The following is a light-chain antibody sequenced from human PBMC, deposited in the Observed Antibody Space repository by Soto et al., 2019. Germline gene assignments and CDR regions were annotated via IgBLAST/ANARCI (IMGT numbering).Light chain of an antibody. CDR2: RNN. V-gene: IGLV1-47*01. CDR1: SSNIGSNY. CDR3: AAWVESLSGYV. Sequence: QSVLTQPPSASGTPGQRVTISCSGSSSNIGSNYVYWYQQLPGTAPKLLIYRNNQRPSGVPDRFSGSKSGTSASLAISGLRSADQAVYYCAAWVESLSGYVFGTGTKVTV. J-gene: IGLJ1*01.